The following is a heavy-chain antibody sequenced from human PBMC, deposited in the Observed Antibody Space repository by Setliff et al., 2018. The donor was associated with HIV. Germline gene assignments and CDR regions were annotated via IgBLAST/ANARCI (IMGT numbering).Heavy chain of an antibody. V-gene: IGHV7-4-1*02. Sequence: VKVSCKASGYTFTTYGISWVRQAPGHGLEWMGWISPNFGHTNYARGFTGRYVFSLDTSVNTAYLEINNVEAVDTATYYCAREFQLLAHSYGMDVWGQGTTVTVSS. CDR1: GYTFTTYG. D-gene: IGHD2-2*01. CDR3: AREFQLLAHSYGMDV. J-gene: IGHJ6*01. CDR2: ISPNFGHT.